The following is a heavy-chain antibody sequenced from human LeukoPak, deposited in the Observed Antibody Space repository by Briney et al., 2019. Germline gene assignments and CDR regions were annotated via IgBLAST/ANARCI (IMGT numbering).Heavy chain of an antibody. J-gene: IGHJ4*02. CDR3: ARDRAMADY. Sequence: GASVKVSCKASGYIFTSYPIHWVRQAPGQRLEWMGWINTGNGNTKYSQRFEGRVTVTTDTPAAAAYMELSSLRSEDTAVYYCARDRAMADYWGQGTLVTVSS. CDR1: GYIFTSYP. D-gene: IGHD5-18*01. V-gene: IGHV1-3*04. CDR2: INTGNGNT.